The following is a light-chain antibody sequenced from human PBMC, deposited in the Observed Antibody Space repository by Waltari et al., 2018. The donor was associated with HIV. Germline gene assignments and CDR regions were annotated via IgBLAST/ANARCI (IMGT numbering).Light chain of an antibody. CDR1: SGSVSTTYS. J-gene: IGLJ3*02. Sequence: QTVVTQEPSFSVSPGGTVTLTCGLTSGSVSTTYSPSWGQQTPGQAPRTLIYSTYSRSSGVPDRFSGSILGDKAALTITGAQADDEGHYFCVLYMGSGIWEFGGGTKLTVL. CDR3: VLYMGSGIWE. CDR2: STY. V-gene: IGLV8-61*01.